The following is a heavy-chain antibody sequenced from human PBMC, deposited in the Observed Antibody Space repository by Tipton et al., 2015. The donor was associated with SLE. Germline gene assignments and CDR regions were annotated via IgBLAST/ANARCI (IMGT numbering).Heavy chain of an antibody. J-gene: IGHJ6*02. CDR2: INHSGNT. CDR3: ARDRGISSSSGIFYYYGMDD. D-gene: IGHD6-6*01. Sequence: TLSLTCAVYGGSFSGYYWSWIRQPPGKGLEWIGEINHSGNTNYNPSLKSRVTISVDTTKNQFSLKLSSVTAADTAVYYCARDRGISSSSGIFYYYGMDDWGQGTTVTVSS. CDR1: GGSFSGYY. V-gene: IGHV4-34*01.